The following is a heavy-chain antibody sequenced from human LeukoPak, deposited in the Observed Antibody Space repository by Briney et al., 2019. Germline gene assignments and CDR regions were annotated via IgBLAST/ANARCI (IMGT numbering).Heavy chain of an antibody. CDR2: IKHSGST. J-gene: IGHJ4*02. CDR1: GGSFSGYY. D-gene: IGHD2-15*01. Sequence: SETLSLTCAVYGGSFSGYYWSWIRQPPGKGLEWIGEIKHSGSTNYNPSLKSRVTISVDTSKNQFSLKLSSVTAADTAVYYCARGRQGYCSGGSCYPKRSYYFDYWGQGTLVTVSS. CDR3: ARGRQGYCSGGSCYPKRSYYFDY. V-gene: IGHV4-34*01.